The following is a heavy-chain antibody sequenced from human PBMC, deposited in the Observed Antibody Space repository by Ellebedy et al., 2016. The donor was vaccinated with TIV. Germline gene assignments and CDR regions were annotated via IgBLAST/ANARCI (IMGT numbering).Heavy chain of an antibody. CDR2: IGIGGDYI. D-gene: IGHD2-8*01. J-gene: IGHJ3*02. Sequence: GGSLRLXCAASGFTFSSYNMNWVRQAPGKGLEWVSSIGIGGDYIYYAESLKSRFTISRDDAKNSLYLQMNSLRAEDTAVYYCARVGVLMMGDAFDIWGQGTMVTVSS. CDR1: GFTFSSYN. V-gene: IGHV3-21*01. CDR3: ARVGVLMMGDAFDI.